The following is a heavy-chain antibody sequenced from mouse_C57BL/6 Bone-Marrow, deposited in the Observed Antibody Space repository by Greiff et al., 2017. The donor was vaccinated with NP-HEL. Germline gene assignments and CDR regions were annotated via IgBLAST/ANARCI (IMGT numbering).Heavy chain of an antibody. CDR1: GYTFTSYW. CDR3: ARKGIYYGNYNFDY. J-gene: IGHJ2*01. V-gene: IGHV1-64*01. D-gene: IGHD2-1*01. Sequence: QVQLQQPGAELVKPGASVKLSCKASGYTFTSYWMHWVKQRPGQGLEWIGMIHPTSGSTNYNEKFKSKATLTVDKSSSTAYMQLSSLTSEDSAVYYCARKGIYYGNYNFDYWGQGTTLTVSS. CDR2: IHPTSGST.